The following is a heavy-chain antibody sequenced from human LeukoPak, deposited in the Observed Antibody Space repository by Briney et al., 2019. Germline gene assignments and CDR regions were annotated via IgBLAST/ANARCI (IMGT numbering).Heavy chain of an antibody. V-gene: IGHV4-39*01. J-gene: IGHJ4*02. Sequence: PSETLSLTRTVSGGSISSSSYYWGWIRQPPGKGLEWIGSIYYSGSTYYNPSLKSRVTISVDTSKNQFSLKLSSVTAADTAVYYCARRGYDSSGSYRNYWGQGTLVTVSS. CDR3: ARRGYDSSGSYRNY. CDR1: GGSISSSSYY. D-gene: IGHD3-22*01. CDR2: IYYSGST.